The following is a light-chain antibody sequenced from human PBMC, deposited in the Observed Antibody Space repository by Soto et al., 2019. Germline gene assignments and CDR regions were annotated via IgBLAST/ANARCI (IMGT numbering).Light chain of an antibody. CDR2: GAS. Sequence: EIVLTQSPGTLSLSPGERATLSCRASQSVSRNYLVWYQQKPGQAPRLLIYGASSRATGIPDRFSGSGSGTDFTLTISKLEPEDFAVYYCQQYNNWPRTFGQGTKVEIK. CDR1: QSVSRNY. V-gene: IGKV3-20*01. CDR3: QQYNNWPRT. J-gene: IGKJ1*01.